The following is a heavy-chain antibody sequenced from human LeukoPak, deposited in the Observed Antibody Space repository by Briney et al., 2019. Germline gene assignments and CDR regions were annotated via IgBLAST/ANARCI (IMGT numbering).Heavy chain of an antibody. J-gene: IGHJ4*02. D-gene: IGHD5-24*01. CDR1: GFIVSSNH. Sequence: GGSLRLSCAVSGFIVSSNHMNWVRQAPGKGLEWVSVIYSGGYSGCGPFYADSVKGRFTTSSDSSKNTLFLQMNSLRAEDTAVYYCARDVYGDGYNSFDYWGLGILVTVSS. CDR2: IYSGGYSGCGP. V-gene: IGHV3-66*01. CDR3: ARDVYGDGYNSFDY.